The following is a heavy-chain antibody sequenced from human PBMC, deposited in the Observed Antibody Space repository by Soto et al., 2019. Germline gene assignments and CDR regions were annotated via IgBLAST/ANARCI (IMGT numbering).Heavy chain of an antibody. CDR2: FDPEDGET. CDR1: GYTLTELS. CDR3: ATGGAYDFWSGRYYYGMEV. D-gene: IGHD3-3*01. Sequence: GASVKVSCKVSGYTLTELSMHWVRQAPGKGLEWIGGFDPEDGETIYAQKFQGRVTMTEDTSTDTAYMELSSLRSEDTAVYYCATGGAYDFWSGRYYYGMEVGGKGTTVTSP. V-gene: IGHV1-24*01. J-gene: IGHJ6*04.